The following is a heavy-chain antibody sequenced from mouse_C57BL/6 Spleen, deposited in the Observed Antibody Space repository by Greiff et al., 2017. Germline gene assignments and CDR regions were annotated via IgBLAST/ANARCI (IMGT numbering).Heavy chain of an antibody. V-gene: IGHV5-17*01. J-gene: IGHJ4*01. CDR2: ISSGSSTI. CDR3: ERGSNAYAMDY. CDR1: GFTFSDYG. D-gene: IGHD2-5*01. Sequence: DVMLVESGGGLVKPGGSLKLSCAASGFTFSDYGMHWVRQAPEKGLEWVAYISSGSSTIYYADTVKGRFTISRDNAKNTLFLQMTSLRSEDTAMYYCERGSNAYAMDYWGQGTSVTVSS.